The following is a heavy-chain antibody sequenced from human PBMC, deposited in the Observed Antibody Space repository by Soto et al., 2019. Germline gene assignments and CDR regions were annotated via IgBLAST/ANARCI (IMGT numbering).Heavy chain of an antibody. CDR3: ARDEGEDHVNYRFDY. CDR1: GFTFSSYY. V-gene: IGHV3-7*01. J-gene: IGHJ4*02. D-gene: IGHD3-16*01. CDR2: IKYDGSDQ. Sequence: LRLSCAASGFTFSSYYMSWVRQTPGKGLEWVGNIKYDGSDQYYVDSVKGRFTISRDSTKNLLYLQMNSLRAEDTALYYCARDEGEDHVNYRFDYWGQGTQVTVSS.